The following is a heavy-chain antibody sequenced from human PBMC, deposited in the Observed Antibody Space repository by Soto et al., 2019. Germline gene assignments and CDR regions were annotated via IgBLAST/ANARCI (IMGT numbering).Heavy chain of an antibody. CDR2: INWKRDI. CDR3: AISHGRGGRTTFIY. Sequence: GGSLRLSCAVSGFTFDDNAMHWVRQAPEKGLEWVSGINWKRDIGYADSVKGRFTISRDNDENSLYLQMNSLRAEDTALYYCAISHGRGGRTTFIYWGQGTQVTVSS. D-gene: IGHD3-16*01. V-gene: IGHV3-9*01. CDR1: GFTFDDNA. J-gene: IGHJ4*02.